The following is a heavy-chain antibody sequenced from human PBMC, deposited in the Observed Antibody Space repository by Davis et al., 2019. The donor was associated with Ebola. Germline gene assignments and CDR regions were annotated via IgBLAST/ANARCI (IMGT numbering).Heavy chain of an antibody. Sequence: AASVKVSCKASGYTFTSYGISWVRQAPGQGLEWMGWLSAYNGNTNYAQKLQGRVTMTTDTSTSTAYMELRSLRSDDTAVYYCARNYYGSGSYYNADYWGQGTLVTVSS. CDR3: ARNYYGSGSYYNADY. V-gene: IGHV1-18*01. D-gene: IGHD3-10*01. CDR2: LSAYNGNT. CDR1: GYTFTSYG. J-gene: IGHJ4*02.